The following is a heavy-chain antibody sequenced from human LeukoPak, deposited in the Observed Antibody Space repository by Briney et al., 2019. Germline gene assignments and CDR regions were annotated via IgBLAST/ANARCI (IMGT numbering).Heavy chain of an antibody. J-gene: IGHJ4*02. V-gene: IGHV3-64D*06. CDR1: GFTFSRFA. CDR3: ARGLVPGFLDY. Sequence: PGGSLRLSCSASGFTFSRFAMHWVRQAPGKGLEYVSAISSNGGSTYYADSVKGRFTISRDNSKNTLYLQVSSLRAEDTAVYYCARGLVPGFLDYWGQGTPVTVSS. CDR2: ISSNGGST. D-gene: IGHD3/OR15-3a*01.